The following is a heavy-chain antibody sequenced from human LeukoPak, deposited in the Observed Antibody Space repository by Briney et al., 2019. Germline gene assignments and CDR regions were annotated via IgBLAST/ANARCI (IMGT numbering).Heavy chain of an antibody. CDR1: GGSISNNNW. J-gene: IGHJ3*02. CDR2: IYYSGST. Sequence: SGTLSLTCAVSGGSISNNNWWSWVRQPPGKGLEWIGSIYYSGSTYYNPSLKSRVTISVDTSKNQFSLKLSSVTAADTAVYYCARHEIYYDSSGYYDAFDIWGQGTMVTVSS. V-gene: IGHV4-4*02. D-gene: IGHD3-22*01. CDR3: ARHEIYYDSSGYYDAFDI.